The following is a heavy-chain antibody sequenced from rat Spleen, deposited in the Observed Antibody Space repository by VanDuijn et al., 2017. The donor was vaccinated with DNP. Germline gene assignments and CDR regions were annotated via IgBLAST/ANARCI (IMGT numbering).Heavy chain of an antibody. CDR2: IIHDGSRT. CDR3: TKAGGYSPWYFDY. Sequence: EVQLVESGGGLVQPGGSMKLSCAASGFTFSYYWMAWVRQAPKKGLEWVATIIHDGSRTYYGDSVKGRFTISRDNAENTVYLQMDSLRSEETATYYCTKAGGYSPWYFDYWGQGVMVTVSS. D-gene: IGHD1-11*01. CDR1: GFTFSYYW. J-gene: IGHJ2*01. V-gene: IGHV5S10*01.